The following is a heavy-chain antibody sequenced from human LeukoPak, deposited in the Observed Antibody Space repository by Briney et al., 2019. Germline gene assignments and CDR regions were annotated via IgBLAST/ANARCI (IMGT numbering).Heavy chain of an antibody. D-gene: IGHD6-13*01. J-gene: IGHJ4*02. CDR2: ISYDGSNK. Sequence: PGGSLRLSCAASGFTFSSYGMHWVRQAPGKGLEWVAVISYDGSNKYYADSVNGRFAISRDNSKNTLYLQMNSLRAEDTAVYYCAKDGLAAALDYWGQGTLVTVSS. CDR3: AKDGLAAALDY. V-gene: IGHV3-30*18. CDR1: GFTFSSYG.